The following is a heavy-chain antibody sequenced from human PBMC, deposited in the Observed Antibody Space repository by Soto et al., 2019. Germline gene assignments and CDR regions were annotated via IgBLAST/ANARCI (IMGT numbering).Heavy chain of an antibody. Sequence: SETLSLTCTVSGGSISSGDYYWSWIRQPPGKGLEWIGYIYYSGSTYYNPSLKSRVTISVDTSKNQFSLKLSSVTAADTAVYYCARCPRSRTIFGVVIIPEHYYYGMDVWGQGTTVTVSS. D-gene: IGHD3-3*01. CDR1: GGSISSGDYY. CDR3: ARCPRSRTIFGVVIIPEHYYYGMDV. CDR2: IYYSGST. J-gene: IGHJ6*02. V-gene: IGHV4-30-4*01.